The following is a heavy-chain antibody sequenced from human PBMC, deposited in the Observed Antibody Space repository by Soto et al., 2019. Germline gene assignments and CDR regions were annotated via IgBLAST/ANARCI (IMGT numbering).Heavy chain of an antibody. Sequence: VQLLESGGGLVQPGGSLRLSCAASGFTFSSYAMNWVRQAPGKGLEWVSVVTGSAGNTYYADSVKGRFTISRDNSRNTVYLQMNSLRAEDTAIYYCAKDYRTHRRGEVFDSWGQGTLVTVSS. CDR1: GFTFSSYA. V-gene: IGHV3-23*01. CDR3: AKDYRTHRRGEVFDS. CDR2: VTGSAGNT. J-gene: IGHJ4*02. D-gene: IGHD3-10*01.